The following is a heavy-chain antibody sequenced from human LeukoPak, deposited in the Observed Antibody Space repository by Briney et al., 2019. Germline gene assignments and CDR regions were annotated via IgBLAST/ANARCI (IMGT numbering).Heavy chain of an antibody. CDR3: ARGYSSSWYITHYFDY. Sequence: SETLSLTCTGSGGSISTYYWSWIRQPPGKGLEWIGYIYYSGSTNYNPSLKSRVTISVDTSKNQFSLKLSSVTAADTAVYYCARGYSSSWYITHYFDYWGQGTLVTVSS. V-gene: IGHV4-59*01. J-gene: IGHJ4*02. D-gene: IGHD6-13*01. CDR2: IYYSGST. CDR1: GGSISTYY.